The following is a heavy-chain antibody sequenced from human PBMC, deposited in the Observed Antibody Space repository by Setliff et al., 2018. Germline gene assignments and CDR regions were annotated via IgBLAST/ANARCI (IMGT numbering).Heavy chain of an antibody. CDR1: GFAFSSIW. CDR2: VTAGGTT. J-gene: IGHJ6*03. Sequence: GGSLRLSCAASASGFAFSSIWMNWVRQAPGKGLEWVGRVTAGGTTNYAAPVKGRFTISREDSEDTLYLQMNSLKTEDTAVYFCARVFCRRSCLVESYMDVWGTGTTVTVSS. V-gene: IGHV3-15*07. D-gene: IGHD3-16*01. CDR3: ARVFCRRSCLVESYMDV.